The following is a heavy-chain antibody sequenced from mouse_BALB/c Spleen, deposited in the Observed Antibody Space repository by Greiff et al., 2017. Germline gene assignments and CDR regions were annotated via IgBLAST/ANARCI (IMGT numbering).Heavy chain of an antibody. Sequence: QVQLQQPGAELVRPGASVKLSCTASGYTFTSYWINWVKQRPGQGLEWIGNIYPSDSYTNYNQKFKDKATLTVDKSSSTAYMQLSSPTSEDSAVYYCTRRRGNYPFAYWGQGTLVTVSA. CDR2: IYPSDSYT. V-gene: IGHV1-69*02. CDR1: GYTFTSYW. D-gene: IGHD2-1*01. J-gene: IGHJ3*01. CDR3: TRRRGNYPFAY.